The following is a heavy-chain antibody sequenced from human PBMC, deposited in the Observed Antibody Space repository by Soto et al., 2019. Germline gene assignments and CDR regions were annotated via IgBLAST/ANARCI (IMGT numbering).Heavy chain of an antibody. D-gene: IGHD6-13*01. CDR1: GFTFSSYG. J-gene: IGHJ6*02. CDR3: ARDLAAAANHGADFYYYYGMDV. CDR2: IWYDGSNK. V-gene: IGHV3-33*01. Sequence: GGSLRLSCAASGFTFSSYGMHWVRQAPGKGLEWVAVIWYDGSNKYYADSVKGRFTISRDNSKNTLYLQMNSLRAEDTAVYYCARDLAAAANHGADFYYYYGMDVWGQGTTVTVSS.